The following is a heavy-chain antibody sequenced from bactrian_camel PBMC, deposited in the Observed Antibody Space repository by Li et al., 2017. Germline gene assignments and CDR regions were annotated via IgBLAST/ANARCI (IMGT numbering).Heavy chain of an antibody. D-gene: IGHD5*01. V-gene: IGHV3S40*01. CDR3: ATARVVTWDYGYTD. J-gene: IGHJ4*01. CDR1: GFTFSLYD. Sequence: VQLVESGGGSVQAGGSLKLSCAASGFTFSLYDMAWVRQAPGKGLEWVSGMSGGGREYYVDSVKGRFTISRDKAKNTLYLTINNLKTEDTAVYYCATARVVTWDYGYTDWGQGTQVTVS. CDR2: MSGGGRE.